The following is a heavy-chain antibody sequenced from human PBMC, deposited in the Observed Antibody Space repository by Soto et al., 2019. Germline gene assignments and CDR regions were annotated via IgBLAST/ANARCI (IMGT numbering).Heavy chain of an antibody. V-gene: IGHV4-38-2*02. CDR1: CYSISSGYY. CDR3: AREGWEIVLMVYAQNYYYGMDV. CDR2: IYHSGST. Sequence: SETLSLTCAVSCYSISSGYYWGWIRQPPGKGLEWIGSIYHSGSTYYNPSLKSRVTISVDTSKNQFSLKLSSVTAADTAVYYCAREGWEIVLMVYAQNYYYGMDVWGQGTTVTVSS. D-gene: IGHD2-8*01. J-gene: IGHJ6*02.